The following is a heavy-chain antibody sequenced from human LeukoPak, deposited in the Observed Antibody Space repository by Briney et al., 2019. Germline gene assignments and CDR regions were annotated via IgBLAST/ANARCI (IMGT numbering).Heavy chain of an antibody. CDR2: IKPDGSEK. J-gene: IGHJ3*01. Sequence: GGSLRLSCAASGFTFSNYWMSWVRQAPGKGLEWVANIKPDGSEKYCVDSVKGRFSISRDNVRNVLYLQMNNLGAGDTALYYCARGDFWSGDYTDAFDVWGQGTMVTVSA. CDR3: ARGDFWSGDYTDAFDV. V-gene: IGHV3-7*04. CDR1: GFTFSNYW. D-gene: IGHD3-3*01.